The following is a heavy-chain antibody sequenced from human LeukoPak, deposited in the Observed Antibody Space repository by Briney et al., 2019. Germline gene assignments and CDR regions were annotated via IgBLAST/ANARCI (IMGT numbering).Heavy chain of an antibody. CDR1: GFTFSSYA. V-gene: IGHV3-64*01. CDR2: ISSNGGST. D-gene: IGHD3-22*01. Sequence: GGSLRLSCAASGFTFSSYAMHWVRQAPGKGLEYVSAISSNGGSTYYATSVKGRFTISRDNSKNTLYLQMGSLRAEDMAVYYCAREAHDSSGYSPYFDYWGQGTLVTVSS. CDR3: AREAHDSSGYSPYFDY. J-gene: IGHJ4*02.